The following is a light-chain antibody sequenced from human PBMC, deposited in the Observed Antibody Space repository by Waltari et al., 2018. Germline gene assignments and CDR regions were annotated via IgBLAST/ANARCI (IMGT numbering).Light chain of an antibody. CDR1: QSVTSSY. J-gene: IGKJ1*01. CDR3: QQYGSSSWT. CDR2: GAS. V-gene: IGKV3-20*01. Sequence: EIVLTQSPGTLSLSPGETATLSCRASQSVTSSYFAGYQQKPGQAPRLLIYGASSRATGIPDRFSGSGSGTDFTLTISRLEPEDFAVYYCQQYGSSSWTFGQGTKVEIK.